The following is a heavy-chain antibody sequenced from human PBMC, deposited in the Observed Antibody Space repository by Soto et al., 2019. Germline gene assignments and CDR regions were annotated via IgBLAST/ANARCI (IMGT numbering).Heavy chain of an antibody. D-gene: IGHD6-13*01. CDR1: GYTFTSYG. V-gene: IGHV1-3*01. Sequence: GASVKGYCKASGYTFTSYGIRWVRQAPGQRLEWMGWINAANGDTKYSPKFQGRVTITRDTSASTAYMELSSLRSEDTAVYYCVRRHVSATGIDWFDPWGQGTLVTVSS. CDR2: INAANGDT. CDR3: VRRHVSATGIDWFDP. J-gene: IGHJ5*02.